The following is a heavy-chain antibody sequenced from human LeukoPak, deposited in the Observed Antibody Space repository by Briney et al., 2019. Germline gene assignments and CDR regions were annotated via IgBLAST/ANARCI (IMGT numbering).Heavy chain of an antibody. D-gene: IGHD5-24*01. Sequence: ASVKVSCKTSGYTFTSYCLHWVRQAPGQGLEWVGIIHPSDGSTRDAQKFQGRVTVTRDTSTSTLYMELSSLRSEDTAVYYCARLEISTEYYYGMDVWGQGTTVTVSS. CDR3: ARLEISTEYYYGMDV. CDR2: IHPSDGST. V-gene: IGHV1-46*01. J-gene: IGHJ6*02. CDR1: GYTFTSYC.